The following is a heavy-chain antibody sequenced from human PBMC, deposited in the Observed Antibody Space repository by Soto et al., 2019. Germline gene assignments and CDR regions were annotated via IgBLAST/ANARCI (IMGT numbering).Heavy chain of an antibody. CDR3: ARVTIGSGSYLDYFDY. J-gene: IGHJ4*02. CDR2: IKQDGSEK. CDR1: GFTFSSYW. Sequence: GGSLRLSCAASGFTFSSYWMSWVRQAPGKGLEWVANIKQDGSEKYYVDSVKGRFTISRDNAKNSLYLQMNSLRAEDTAVYYCARVTIGSGSYLDYFDYWGQGTLVTVS. V-gene: IGHV3-7*01. D-gene: IGHD6-19*01.